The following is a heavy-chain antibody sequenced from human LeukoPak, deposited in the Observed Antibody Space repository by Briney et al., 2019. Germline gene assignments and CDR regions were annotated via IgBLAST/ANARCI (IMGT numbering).Heavy chain of an antibody. CDR3: ARWGFQSDD. V-gene: IGHV4-59*01. J-gene: IGHJ4*02. CDR2: IYYSGST. D-gene: IGHD7-27*01. Sequence: SETLSLTCTVSGGSMTSYYWSWIRQPPGKGLEWIGYIYYSGSTKYNPSLKSRVTISVDTSKNQFSLKLNSMTTADTAVYYCARWGFQSDDWGQGTLVTVSS. CDR1: GGSMTSYY.